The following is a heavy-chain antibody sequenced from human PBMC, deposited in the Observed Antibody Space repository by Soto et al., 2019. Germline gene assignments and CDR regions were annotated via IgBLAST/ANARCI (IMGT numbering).Heavy chain of an antibody. D-gene: IGHD1-26*01. CDR2: IYYSGST. CDR3: ARDHKVGATGNWFDP. CDR1: GGSISSGGYY. Sequence: QVQLQESGPGLVKPSQTLSLTCTVSGGSISSGGYYWSWIRQHPGKGLEWIGYIYYSGSTYYTPSLKSRVTISVDTSKNQFSLKLSSVTAADTAVYYCARDHKVGATGNWFDPWGQGTLVTVSS. J-gene: IGHJ5*02. V-gene: IGHV4-31*03.